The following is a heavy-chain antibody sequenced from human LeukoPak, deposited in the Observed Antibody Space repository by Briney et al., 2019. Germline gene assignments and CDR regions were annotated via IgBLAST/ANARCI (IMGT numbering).Heavy chain of an antibody. CDR2: INTDGTVT. Sequence: GGSLRLSCAASGFTFNKYWMLWPRQAPGKRLESVSRINTDGTVTTYADSVKGRFSVSSDNADNTMFLQKNSVRDQDTAVYYCATKQWLAPPPDSWGQGTPVTVSS. J-gene: IGHJ4*02. CDR1: GFTFNKYW. CDR3: ATKQWLAPPPDS. D-gene: IGHD6-19*01. V-gene: IGHV3-74*01.